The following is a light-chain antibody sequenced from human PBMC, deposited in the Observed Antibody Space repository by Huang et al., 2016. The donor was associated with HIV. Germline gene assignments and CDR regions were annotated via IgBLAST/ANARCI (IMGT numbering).Light chain of an antibody. CDR1: QSINNN. CDR2: GAS. CDR3: QQYNNWPPLLT. J-gene: IGKJ4*01. Sequence: EIVLKPSPGTLSLSPGESAALSCGATQSINNNLAWYQQKPGQSPRLLIYGASTRATVIPARFRGSGSGTEFTLTISSLQSEDFAVYYCQQYNNWPPLLTFGGGTKVEIK. V-gene: IGKV3-15*01.